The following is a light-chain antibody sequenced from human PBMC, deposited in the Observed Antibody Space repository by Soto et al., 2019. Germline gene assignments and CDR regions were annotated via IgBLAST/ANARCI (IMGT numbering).Light chain of an antibody. CDR1: NSNLGAGYD. CDR2: GNF. CDR3: QSYDSCLGVV. Sequence: QSVLTQPPSVSGAPGQRVTISCTGSNSNLGAGYDVHWYQQIPGRAPKLLIYGNFHRPSGVPDRFSGSRSDPSASLAITGLQVEDEADYFCQSYDSCLGVVFGGGTKLTVL. J-gene: IGLJ2*01. V-gene: IGLV1-40*01.